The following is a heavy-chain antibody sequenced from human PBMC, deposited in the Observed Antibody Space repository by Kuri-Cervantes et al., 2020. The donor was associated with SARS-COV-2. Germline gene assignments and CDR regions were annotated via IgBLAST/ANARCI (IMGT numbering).Heavy chain of an antibody. D-gene: IGHD6-13*01. CDR1: GFTFSSYW. Sequence: GESLKISCAASGFTFSSYWMSWVRQAPGKGLEWVSYISSSSSTIYYADSVKGRFTISRDNAKNSLYLQMNSLRAEDTAVYYCARRKREQQLWYWGQGTLVTVSS. V-gene: IGHV3-48*01. J-gene: IGHJ4*02. CDR3: ARRKREQQLWY. CDR2: ISSSSSTI.